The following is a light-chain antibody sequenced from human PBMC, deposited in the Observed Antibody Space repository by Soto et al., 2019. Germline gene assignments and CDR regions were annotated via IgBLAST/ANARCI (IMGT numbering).Light chain of an antibody. CDR2: AAS. CDR1: QGISNY. CDR3: QQYNSVPFT. V-gene: IGKV1-27*01. Sequence: DIQMTQCPSSLSASVGDRVTITCRASQGISNYLAWYQQKPGKVPKLLIYAASTLQSGVPSRFSPSGSGTYFNLTISSLQTEDVTTYYCQQYNSVPFTFAPGTKVEIK. J-gene: IGKJ3*01.